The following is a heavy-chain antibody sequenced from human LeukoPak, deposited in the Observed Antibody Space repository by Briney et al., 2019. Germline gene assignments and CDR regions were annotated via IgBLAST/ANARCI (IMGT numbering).Heavy chain of an antibody. CDR3: VRVGEYSRSRGVKYFDY. J-gene: IGHJ4*02. D-gene: IGHD6-6*01. CDR2: MNPNSGNT. CDR1: GYTFTSYD. Sequence: ASVKVSCKASGYTFTSYDINWVRQATGQGLEWMGWMNPNSGNTGYAQKFQGGVTMTRNTSISTAYMELSSLRSEDTAVYYCVRVGEYSRSRGVKYFDYWGQGTLVTVSS. V-gene: IGHV1-8*01.